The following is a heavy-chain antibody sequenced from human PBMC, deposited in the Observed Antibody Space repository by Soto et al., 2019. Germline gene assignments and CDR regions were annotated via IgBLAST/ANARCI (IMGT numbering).Heavy chain of an antibody. CDR3: ARDQDVSNYHGMDV. J-gene: IGHJ6*02. Sequence: QVQLVQSGAEVKKPGSSVKVSCKASGGTFSSYAISWVRQAPGQGLEWMGGIIPIFGTANYAQKFQGRVTISAXEXASTAYMELSSLRSEDTAVHYCARDQDVSNYHGMDVWGQGTTVTVSS. D-gene: IGHD3-22*01. V-gene: IGHV1-69*12. CDR2: IIPIFGTA. CDR1: GGTFSSYA.